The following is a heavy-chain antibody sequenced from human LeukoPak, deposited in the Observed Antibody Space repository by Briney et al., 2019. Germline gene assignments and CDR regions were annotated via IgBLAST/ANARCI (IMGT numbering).Heavy chain of an antibody. D-gene: IGHD5-18*01. J-gene: IGHJ4*02. V-gene: IGHV1-69*05. Sequence: SVKVSCKASGGTFSSYAISWVRQAPGQGLEWMGRIIPIFGTANYAQKFQGRVTITTDESTSTAYMELSSLRSEDTAVYYCASGSGYLLPFDYWGQGTLVTVSS. CDR3: ASGSGYLLPFDY. CDR2: IIPIFGTA. CDR1: GGTFSSYA.